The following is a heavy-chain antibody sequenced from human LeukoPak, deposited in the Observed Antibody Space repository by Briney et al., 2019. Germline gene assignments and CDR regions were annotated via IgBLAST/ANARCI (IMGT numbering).Heavy chain of an antibody. CDR1: GSTLSSYP. CDR3: ATYGSGSHNWFDP. V-gene: IGHV3-23*01. D-gene: IGHD3-10*01. Sequence: GGSLSPSCEPSGSTLSSYPMSWVRQPQGKGRKWASPISGSGGSTYYAASVKGRFTISRVNSKNTLYLQMNSLRAEDTAVYYCATYGSGSHNWFDPWGQGTLVTVSS. J-gene: IGHJ5*02. CDR2: ISGSGGST.